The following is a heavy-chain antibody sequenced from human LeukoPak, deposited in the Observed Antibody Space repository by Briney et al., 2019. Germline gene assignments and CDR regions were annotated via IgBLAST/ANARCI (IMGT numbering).Heavy chain of an antibody. J-gene: IGHJ4*02. V-gene: IGHV3-30*04. CDR2: ISYDGSNE. D-gene: IGHD3-10*01. CDR3: ARDVYYGSGSPRLDY. CDR1: GFTFSSYV. Sequence: GGSLRLSCAASGFTFSSYVMHWVRQAPGKGLEWVAIISYDGSNEYYADSVKGRFTISRDNAKNSLYLQMNSLRVEDTGVYYCARDVYYGSGSPRLDYWGQGTLVTVSS.